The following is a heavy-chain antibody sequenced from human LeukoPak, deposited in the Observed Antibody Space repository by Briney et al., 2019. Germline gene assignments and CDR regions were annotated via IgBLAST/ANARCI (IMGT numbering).Heavy chain of an antibody. CDR2: IYYSGST. CDR3: ATYNWNYDFANFVY. CDR1: GGSISSSSYY. Sequence: PSETLSLTCTVSGGSISSSSYYWGWIRQPPGKGLEWIGSIYYSGSTYYNPSLKSQVTISVDTSKNQFSLKLSSVTAADTAVYYCATYNWNYDFANFVYWGQGTLVTVSS. V-gene: IGHV4-39*01. D-gene: IGHD1-7*01. J-gene: IGHJ4*02.